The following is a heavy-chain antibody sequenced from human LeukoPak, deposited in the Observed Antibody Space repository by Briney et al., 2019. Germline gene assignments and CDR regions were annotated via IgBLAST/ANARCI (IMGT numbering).Heavy chain of an antibody. J-gene: IGHJ3*02. V-gene: IGHV4-59*01. CDR1: GGSISSFY. CDR3: ARAGYDTATGYCGAFDI. CDR2: MYYSGST. D-gene: IGHD3-9*01. Sequence: SETLSLTCTVSGGSISSFYWSWFRQPPGKGLEWIGLMYYSGSTYYNPSLKSRVSLSVDTSKNQFSLKLNSVTAADTAVYYCARAGYDTATGYCGAFDIWGQGTMVTASS.